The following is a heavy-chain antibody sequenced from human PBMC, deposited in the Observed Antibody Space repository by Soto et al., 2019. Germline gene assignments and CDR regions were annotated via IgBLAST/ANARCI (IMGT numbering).Heavy chain of an antibody. V-gene: IGHV3-30-3*01. J-gene: IGHJ6*02. D-gene: IGHD6-6*01. Sequence: HPGGSLRLSCAASGFTFSSYAMHWVRQAPGKGLEWVAVISYDGRNKYYADSGKGRFTISRDNSKNTLYLQMNSLRAEDTAVYYCAREETSSSGRWYYYGMDVWGQGTTVTVSS. CDR1: GFTFSSYA. CDR2: ISYDGRNK. CDR3: AREETSSSGRWYYYGMDV.